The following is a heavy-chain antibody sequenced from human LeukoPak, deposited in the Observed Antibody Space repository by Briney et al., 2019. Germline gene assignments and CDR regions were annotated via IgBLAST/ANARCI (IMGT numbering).Heavy chain of an antibody. CDR1: GGSLSSYY. CDR3: ARGSSSGWRY. V-gene: IGHV4-59*01. Sequence: PSETLSLTCTVSGGSLSSYYWSWIRQPPGQGLEWIGYIYFSGSTNYNPSLKSRVTISVVTSKNQFSLKLSSVTAADTAVYDCARGSSSGWRYWGQGTLVTVSS. CDR2: IYFSGST. D-gene: IGHD6-19*01. J-gene: IGHJ4*02.